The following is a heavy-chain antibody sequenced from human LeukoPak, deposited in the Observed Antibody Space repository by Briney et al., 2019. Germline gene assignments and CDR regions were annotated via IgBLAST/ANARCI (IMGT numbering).Heavy chain of an antibody. CDR2: IYYSGST. V-gene: IGHV4-31*03. CDR3: ARYDILTGPYYYCGMDV. J-gene: IGHJ6*02. Sequence: SQTLSLTCTVSGGSISSGGYYWSWIRQHPGKGLEWIGYIYYSGSTYYNPSLKSRVTISVDTSKNQFSLKLSSVTAADTAVYYCARYDILTGPYYYCGMDVWGQGTTVTVSS. D-gene: IGHD3-9*01. CDR1: GGSISSGGYY.